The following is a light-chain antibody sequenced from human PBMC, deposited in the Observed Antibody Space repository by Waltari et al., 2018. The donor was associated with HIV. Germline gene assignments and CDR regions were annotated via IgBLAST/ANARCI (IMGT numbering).Light chain of an antibody. J-gene: IGKJ4*01. V-gene: IGKV1-13*02. CDR1: QDITGA. CDR2: DAS. Sequence: QLTQSTSSPSASVAHKITIPCRASQDITGALAWYQQKPGKPPKLLIHDASILETGVPSKFSGSGAGADFTLTISSLQPEDFATYYCQQFNSYPLTFGAGTKVEIK. CDR3: QQFNSYPLT.